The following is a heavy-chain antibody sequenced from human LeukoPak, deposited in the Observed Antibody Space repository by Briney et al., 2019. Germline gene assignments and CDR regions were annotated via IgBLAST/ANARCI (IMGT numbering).Heavy chain of an antibody. CDR2: INSDGSST. CDR1: GFTFSSYW. Sequence: GGSLRLSCAASGFTFSSYWMHWVRQAPGKGLVWVSRINSDGSSTSYADSVKGRFTISRDNAKNTLYLQMNSLRAEDTAVYYCAKGLIQWRTVTPGYFDYWGQGTPVTVSS. CDR3: AKGLIQWRTVTPGYFDY. D-gene: IGHD4-11*01. J-gene: IGHJ4*02. V-gene: IGHV3-74*01.